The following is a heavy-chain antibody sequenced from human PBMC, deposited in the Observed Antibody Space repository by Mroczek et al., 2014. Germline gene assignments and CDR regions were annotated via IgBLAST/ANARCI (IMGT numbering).Heavy chain of an antibody. J-gene: IGHJ4*02. CDR2: INHSGST. V-gene: IGHV4-34*01. CDR3: ARVVVVPAARGGSFDY. CDR1: GGSFSGYY. D-gene: IGHD2-2*01. Sequence: QVQLQQWGAGLLKPSETLSLTCAVYGGSFSGYYWSWIRQPPGKGLEWIGEINHSGSTNYNPSLKSRVTISVDTSKNQFSLKLSSVTAADTAVYYCARVVVVPAARGGSFDYWGQGTLVTVSS.